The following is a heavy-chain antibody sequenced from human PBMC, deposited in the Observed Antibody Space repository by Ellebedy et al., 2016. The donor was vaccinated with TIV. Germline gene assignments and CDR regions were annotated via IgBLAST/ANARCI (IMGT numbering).Heavy chain of an antibody. CDR2: ITTDGSST. J-gene: IGHJ4*02. CDR3: ARETARYLDWDH. CDR1: GFTLSGPY. D-gene: IGHD3-9*01. Sequence: GESLKISCAASGFTLSGPYMHWVRQAPGKGLQSFARITTDGSSTSYADSMEGRFTISRDNAKNTVYLELNSLRVEDKAIYYCARETARYLDWDHWGKGTLVTVSS. V-gene: IGHV3-74*01.